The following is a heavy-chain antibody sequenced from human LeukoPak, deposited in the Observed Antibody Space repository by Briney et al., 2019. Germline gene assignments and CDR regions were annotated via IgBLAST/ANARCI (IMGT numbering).Heavy chain of an antibody. V-gene: IGHV4-4*02. CDR2: VFHSGIT. CDR1: GGSVNSSHW. CDR3: AGERGEEYSSGWYKTNYFYN. J-gene: IGHJ4*02. D-gene: IGHD6-19*01. Sequence: KSSETLSLTCAVSGGSVNSSHWWSWVRQSPGKGLEWIGEVFHSGITNYSPSLQSRVTISVDKFKNLFSLKLTSVTGADTAVYYCAGERGEEYSSGWYKTNYFYNWGQGIRVTVSS.